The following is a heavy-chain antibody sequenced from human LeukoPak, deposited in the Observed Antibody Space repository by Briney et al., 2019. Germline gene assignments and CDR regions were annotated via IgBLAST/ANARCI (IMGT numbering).Heavy chain of an antibody. CDR1: GFTFSSYW. J-gene: IGHJ4*02. D-gene: IGHD3-3*01. CDR2: IKQDGSEK. CDR3: ARDLRVIFGVVKTTLDY. V-gene: IGHV3-7*01. Sequence: GGALRLSCAASGFTFSSYWMSGVRQAPGKGREWGANIKQDGSEKYYVDSVKGRFTISRDNAKNSLYLQMNSLRAEDTAVYYCARDLRVIFGVVKTTLDYWGQGTLVTVSS.